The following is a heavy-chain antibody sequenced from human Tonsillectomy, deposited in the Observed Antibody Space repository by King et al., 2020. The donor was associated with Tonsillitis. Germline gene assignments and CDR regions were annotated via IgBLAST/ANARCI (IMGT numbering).Heavy chain of an antibody. CDR2: IESDGSGT. J-gene: IGHJ4*02. CDR3: ARDINWNLFDY. CDR1: GFTFSSYW. V-gene: IGHV3-74*01. Sequence: VQLVESGGALVQPGGSLRLSCAASGFTFSSYWMHWVRQAPGKGLVWVSRIESDGSGTAYADSVRGRFTISRDNAKNTLDMQMNSLSAKDTAVYYCARDINWNLFDYWGQGTLVTVSS. D-gene: IGHD1-1*01.